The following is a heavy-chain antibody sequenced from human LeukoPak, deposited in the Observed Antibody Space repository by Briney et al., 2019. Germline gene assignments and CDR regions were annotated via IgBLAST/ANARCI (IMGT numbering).Heavy chain of an antibody. CDR3: AKLLRGVVVPCFNS. V-gene: IGHV3-23*01. Sequence: GGSLRLSYAASGFTFITYAMSWVRQAPGKGLEWVSAISGSGDRTYYADSVKGRFTVSRDISKNTLFLQLNSLRAEDTAVYYCAKLLRGVVVPCFNSWGQGTLVTVSS. D-gene: IGHD3-10*01. J-gene: IGHJ4*02. CDR1: GFTFITYA. CDR2: ISGSGDRT.